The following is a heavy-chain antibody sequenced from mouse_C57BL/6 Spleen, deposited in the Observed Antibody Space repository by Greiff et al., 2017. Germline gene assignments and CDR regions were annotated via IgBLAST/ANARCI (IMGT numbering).Heavy chain of an antibody. V-gene: IGHV1-53*01. CDR2: INPSNGGT. J-gene: IGHJ1*03. Sequence: QVQLQQSGTELVKPGASVKLSCKASGYTFTSYWMHWVKQRPGHGLEWIGNINPSNGGTNYNAEFKSQATLTVDKSSSTAYMQLSSLTSEDSAVYYCARRYYYGSIDVWGTGTTVTVSS. D-gene: IGHD1-1*01. CDR3: ARRYYYGSIDV. CDR1: GYTFTSYW.